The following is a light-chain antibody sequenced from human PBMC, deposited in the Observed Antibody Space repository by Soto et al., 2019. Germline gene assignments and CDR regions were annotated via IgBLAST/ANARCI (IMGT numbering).Light chain of an antibody. CDR2: WND. J-gene: IGLJ1*01. V-gene: IGLV1-47*01. Sequence: QSVLTQPPSTSGTPGQRVTLSCSGSSSNIGSNYVYWYQQLPGAAPKLLIYWNDQRPSGVPDRISGSKSGTSASLAISGLRSEEEADYYCAAWDDSLSGRVFGTGTKGHRP. CDR1: SSNIGSNY. CDR3: AAWDDSLSGRV.